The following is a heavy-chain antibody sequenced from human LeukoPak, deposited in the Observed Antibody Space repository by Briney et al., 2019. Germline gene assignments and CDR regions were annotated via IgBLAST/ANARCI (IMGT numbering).Heavy chain of an antibody. V-gene: IGHV3-23*01. D-gene: IGHD6-13*01. J-gene: IGHJ4*02. CDR3: AKDIHVVSKKAAAGSDY. CDR1: GFTFSSYA. CDR2: ISGSGGST. Sequence: GGSLRLSCAASGFTFSSYAMSWVRQAPGKGLEWVSAISGSGGSTYYADSVKGRFTISRDNSKNTLYLQMNSLRAEDTAVYYCAKDIHVVSKKAAAGSDYWGQGTLVTVSS.